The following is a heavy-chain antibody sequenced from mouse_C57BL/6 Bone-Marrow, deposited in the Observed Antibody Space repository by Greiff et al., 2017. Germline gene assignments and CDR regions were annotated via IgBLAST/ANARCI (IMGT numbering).Heavy chain of an antibody. V-gene: IGHV1-52*01. Sequence: QVQLQQPGAELVRPGSSVKLSCKASGYTFTSYWMHWVKQRPIQGLEWIGNIDPSDSETHYNQKFKDKATLTVDKSSSTAYMQLSSLTSEDSAVYYCASADYSNYFNPHYAMDYWGQGTSVTVSS. D-gene: IGHD2-5*01. CDR1: GYTFTSYW. CDR2: IDPSDSET. CDR3: ASADYSNYFNPHYAMDY. J-gene: IGHJ4*01.